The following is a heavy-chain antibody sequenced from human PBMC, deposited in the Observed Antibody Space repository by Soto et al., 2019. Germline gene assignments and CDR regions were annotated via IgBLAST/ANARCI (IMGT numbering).Heavy chain of an antibody. CDR1: GFSLDTNGVG. Sequence: SGPTLVNPTQTLTLTCTFSGFSLDTNGVGVGWIRQPPGKALEWLALIYWDDDKRYSPSLNNRLTITKDTSKNQVVLTMTNVDPVDTATYYCAYRLRFLDYLPTGIAFDYWGQGALVTVSS. J-gene: IGHJ4*02. CDR3: AYRLRFLDYLPTGIAFDY. D-gene: IGHD3-3*01. V-gene: IGHV2-5*02. CDR2: IYWDDDK.